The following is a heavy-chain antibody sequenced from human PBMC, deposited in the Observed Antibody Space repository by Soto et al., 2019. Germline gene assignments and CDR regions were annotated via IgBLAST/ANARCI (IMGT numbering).Heavy chain of an antibody. CDR2: IKQDGSEK. Sequence: EAQLVESGEGLIEPGGSLRVSCEVSGFTFSSYWMSWVRQAPGKGLEWVAKIKQDGSEKDYVDSVKGRFTISRDNANNSLYLHMYSLRAEYTAVYYCARGGRDAYNWFDPWGQGTLVTVSS. CDR1: GFTFSSYW. CDR3: ARGGRDAYNWFDP. D-gene: IGHD3-16*01. J-gene: IGHJ5*02. V-gene: IGHV3-7*01.